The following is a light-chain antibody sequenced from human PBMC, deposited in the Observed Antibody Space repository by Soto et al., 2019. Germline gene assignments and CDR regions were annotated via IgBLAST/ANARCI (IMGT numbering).Light chain of an antibody. V-gene: IGLV2-14*03. CDR3: SSYTTSSTRV. J-gene: IGLJ1*01. CDR2: EVS. CDR1: SSDVGAYDY. Sequence: QSALTQPASVSGSPGQSITISCTGTSSDVGAYDYVSWYQQHPDKAPKLMIYEVSYRPSGVSNRFSGSKSVNTATLTIAGLPADDEADYYCSSYTTSSTRVFGTGTKLTVL.